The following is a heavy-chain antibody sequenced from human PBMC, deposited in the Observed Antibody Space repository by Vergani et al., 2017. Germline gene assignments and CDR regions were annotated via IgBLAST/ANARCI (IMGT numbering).Heavy chain of an antibody. D-gene: IGHD3-9*01. J-gene: IGHJ6*03. V-gene: IGHV3-23*04. CDR3: ATASLNGRITIFPNYYYYMDV. CDR1: GFTFSSYA. CDR2: ISGSGGST. Sequence: EVQLVESGGGLVKPGGSLRLSCAASGFTFSSYAMSWVRQAPGKGLEWVSAISGSGGSTYYADSVKGRFTISRDNAKNSLYLQMNSLRAEDTAVYYCATASLNGRITIFPNYYYYMDVWGKGP.